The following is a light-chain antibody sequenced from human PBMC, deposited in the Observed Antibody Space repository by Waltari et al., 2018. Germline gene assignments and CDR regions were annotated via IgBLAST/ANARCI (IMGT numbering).Light chain of an antibody. Sequence: QSVLTQPPSASGTPGQTVTISCSGSNSNIGSKPVSWYQQLPGSAPKLLIYRNDRRPSGGPDRFSGSKSGTSASLAITGLQSEDEADYHCAAWDVRLNAVVFGGGTKLTVL. CDR2: RND. J-gene: IGLJ2*01. CDR1: NSNIGSKP. V-gene: IGLV1-44*01. CDR3: AAWDVRLNAVV.